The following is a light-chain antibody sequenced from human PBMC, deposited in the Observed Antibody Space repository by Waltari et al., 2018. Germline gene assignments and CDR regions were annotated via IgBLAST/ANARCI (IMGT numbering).Light chain of an antibody. CDR1: QSIGSW. CDR3: QRYNSYPIT. J-gene: IGKJ3*01. Sequence: DIQMTQSPSTLSASVADRATITCRASQSIGSWLAWYQQKPGKAPKLLIYEATSLESGVPSRFSASGSGTEFTLTISSLQPDDFATYYCQRYNSYPITFGPGTKVDI. V-gene: IGKV1-5*03. CDR2: EAT.